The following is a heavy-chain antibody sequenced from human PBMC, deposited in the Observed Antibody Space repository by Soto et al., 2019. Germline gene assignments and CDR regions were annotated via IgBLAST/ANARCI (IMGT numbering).Heavy chain of an antibody. V-gene: IGHV3-23*01. CDR1: GFTFSSYA. CDR2: ISGSGGST. CDR3: AKDGRYSSSSGDY. J-gene: IGHJ4*02. Sequence: PGGSLRLSCAASGFTFSSYAMSWVRQAPGKGLEWVSAISGSGGSTYYADSVKGQFTISRDNSKNTLYLQMNSLRAEDTAVYYCAKDGRYSSSSGDYWGQGTLVTVSS. D-gene: IGHD6-6*01.